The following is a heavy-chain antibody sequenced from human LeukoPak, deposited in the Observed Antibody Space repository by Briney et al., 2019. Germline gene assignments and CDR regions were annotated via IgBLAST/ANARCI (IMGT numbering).Heavy chain of an antibody. J-gene: IGHJ4*02. D-gene: IGHD5-24*01. V-gene: IGHV3-53*01. CDR3: AREEMAVGWGEGFDY. CDR1: GFTVSSNS. Sequence: PGGSLRLSCTGSGFTVSSNSMSWVRQGPGKGLEWVSFIYSDNTHYSDSVKGRFTISRDNSKNTLYLQMNSLRAEDTAVYYCAREEMAVGWGEGFDYWGQGTLVTVSS. CDR2: IYSDNT.